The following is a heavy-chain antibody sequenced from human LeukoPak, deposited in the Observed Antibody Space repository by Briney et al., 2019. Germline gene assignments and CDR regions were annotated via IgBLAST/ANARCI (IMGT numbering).Heavy chain of an antibody. CDR2: IGSGGTT. D-gene: IGHD3-22*01. J-gene: IGHJ4*02. CDR1: GFTFSNYV. V-gene: IGHV3-23*01. CDR3: AKRYDGSGGPVES. Sequence: GGSLRLSCAASGFTFSNYVMSWVRQAPGEGLEWVSTIGSGGTTYYADSVKGRFTISRDNSKSTLSLQMNSLRAEDTAVYCCAKRYDGSGGPVESRGQGTLVTVSS.